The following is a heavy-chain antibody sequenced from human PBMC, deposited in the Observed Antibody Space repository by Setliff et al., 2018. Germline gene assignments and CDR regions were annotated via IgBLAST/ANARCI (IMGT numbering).Heavy chain of an antibody. J-gene: IGHJ4*02. CDR1: GGTFRTDG. Sequence: WASVKVSCKASGGTFRTDGFNWVRQAPGQGLEWMGRIIPVFGTAKYVQKFQGRVTISADESARTAYIEMTSLTFEDTAVYYCARDTRDKYDSSGYYLSFDSWGQGTLVTVSS. V-gene: IGHV1-69*13. CDR2: IIPVFGTA. CDR3: ARDTRDKYDSSGYYLSFDS. D-gene: IGHD3-22*01.